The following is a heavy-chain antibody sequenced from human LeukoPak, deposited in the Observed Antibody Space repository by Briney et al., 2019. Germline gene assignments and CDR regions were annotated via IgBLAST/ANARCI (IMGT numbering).Heavy chain of an antibody. CDR1: GFTFSSYA. CDR2: ISGSGGST. D-gene: IGHD2-2*01. Sequence: GGSLRLSCAASGFTFSSYAMSWVRQAPGKGLEWVSAISGSGGSTYYADSVKGRFTISRDNSKNTLYLQMNSLRAEDTAVYYCAKVKEYQLLVGLMDCWGQGTLVTVSS. V-gene: IGHV3-23*01. J-gene: IGHJ4*02. CDR3: AKVKEYQLLVGLMDC.